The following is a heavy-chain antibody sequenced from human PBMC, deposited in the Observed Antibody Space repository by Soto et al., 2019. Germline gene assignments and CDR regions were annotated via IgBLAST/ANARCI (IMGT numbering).Heavy chain of an antibody. J-gene: IGHJ5*02. CDR3: ARERSAAGAGWFDP. CDR2: MNPNSGNT. CDR1: GYTFTSYD. Sequence: QVQLVQSGAEVKKPGASVKVSCKASGYTFTSYDINWVRQATGQGLEWMGWMNPNSGNTDYAQKFQGRVTMTSNTAISTAYMELSSLRSEHTAVYYWARERSAAGAGWFDPWGQGTLVTVSS. V-gene: IGHV1-8*01. D-gene: IGHD6-13*01.